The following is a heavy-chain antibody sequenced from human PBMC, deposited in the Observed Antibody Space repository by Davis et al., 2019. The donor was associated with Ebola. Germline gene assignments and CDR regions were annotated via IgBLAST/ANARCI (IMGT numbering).Heavy chain of an antibody. CDR2: ISGSGGST. CDR3: ARGTAPDY. D-gene: IGHD1-7*01. Sequence: GGSLRLSCGGSGFAVSSNYLSWVRQAPGKGLEWVSAISGSGGSTYYADSVKGRFTISRDNSKNTLYLQMNSLRAEDTAIYYCARGTAPDYWGQGTLVTVSS. V-gene: IGHV3-23*01. J-gene: IGHJ4*02. CDR1: GFAVSSNY.